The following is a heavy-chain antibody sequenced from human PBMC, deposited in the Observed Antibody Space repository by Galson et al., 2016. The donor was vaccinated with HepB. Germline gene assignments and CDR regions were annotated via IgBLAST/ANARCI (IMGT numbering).Heavy chain of an antibody. CDR3: ARDRFFVVAPAAGTFDV. V-gene: IGHV3-7*04. CDR2: IKQDGSEK. D-gene: IGHD2-2*01. CDR1: GVTFSNYW. Sequence: SLRLSCAASGVTFSNYWMRWVRQTPGKGLEWVANIKQDGSEKFYVDSVKGRFTISRDNAKSSLYLQLNRLRVEDTALYYCARDRFFVVAPAAGTFDVWGQGRMVTVSS. J-gene: IGHJ3*01.